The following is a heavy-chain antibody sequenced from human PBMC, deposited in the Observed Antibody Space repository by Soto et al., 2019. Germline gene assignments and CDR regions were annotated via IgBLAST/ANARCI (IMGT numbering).Heavy chain of an antibody. J-gene: IGHJ4*02. D-gene: IGHD3-22*01. V-gene: IGHV1-18*01. CDR3: ARESRNYDALDY. CDR2: ISADNHNT. CDR1: GYTFTSYV. Sequence: ASVKVSCKTSGYTFTSYVISWVRQAPGHGLEWMGWISADNHNTNVAQNFQGRVTLTTDTSTTTVFMELRNLRSDDTAVYYCARESRNYDALDYWGQGTLVTVSS.